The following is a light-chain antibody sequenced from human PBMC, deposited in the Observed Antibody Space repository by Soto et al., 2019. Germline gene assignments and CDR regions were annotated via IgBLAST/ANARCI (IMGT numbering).Light chain of an antibody. CDR2: GAS. J-gene: IGKJ1*01. Sequence: EIVLTQSPGTLSLSPGERATLSCRASQSISSTFLAWYQHKPGQAPRVLIYGASRRATGIPDRFSGSGSGTDFTLNISRLEPEDFALYYCQQYYSSWTFGQGTKVEMK. V-gene: IGKV3-20*01. CDR3: QQYYSSWT. CDR1: QSISSTF.